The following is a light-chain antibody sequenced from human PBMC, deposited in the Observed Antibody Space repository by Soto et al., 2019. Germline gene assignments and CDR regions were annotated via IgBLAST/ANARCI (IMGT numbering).Light chain of an antibody. CDR2: EVS. Sequence: QSALTQPASVSGSPGQPITISCTGTSSDVGANNYVSWYQHHPGKAPKLLIYEVSNRPSGVSSRFAGSKSGNTASLTISGLQAEDEADYYCSAYINSITFVVFGGGTKLTVL. CDR3: SAYINSITFVV. J-gene: IGLJ2*01. V-gene: IGLV2-14*01. CDR1: SSDVGANNY.